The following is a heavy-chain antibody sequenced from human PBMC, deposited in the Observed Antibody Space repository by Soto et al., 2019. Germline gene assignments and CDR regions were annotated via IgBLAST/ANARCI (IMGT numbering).Heavy chain of an antibody. V-gene: IGHV4-59*01. CDR1: GGCITSYY. J-gene: IGHJ4*02. D-gene: IGHD3-9*01. CDR3: ARTAGYYDILTGYSYYFDY. Sequence: SETLSLTCTVSGGCITSYYWSWIRQPQGKGLEWIGYIYYSGSTNYNPSLKSRVTISVDTSKNQFSLKLSSVTAADTVVYYCARTAGYYDILTGYSYYFDYWGQGTLVTVS. CDR2: IYYSGST.